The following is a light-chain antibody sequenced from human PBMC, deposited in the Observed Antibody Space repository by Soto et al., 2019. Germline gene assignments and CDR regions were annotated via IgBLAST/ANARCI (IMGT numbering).Light chain of an antibody. CDR2: AAS. CDR1: QGISSY. CDR3: PQLNSYPWT. V-gene: IGKV1-9*01. J-gene: IGKJ1*01. Sequence: DIPLTQSPSFLSASVGDRVTITCRASQGISSYLAWYQQKPVKAPKLLIYAASTLQSGVPSRGSGSGSWTEFTLTISSLQPEEFATDDCPQLNSYPWTFGHGTKVDIK.